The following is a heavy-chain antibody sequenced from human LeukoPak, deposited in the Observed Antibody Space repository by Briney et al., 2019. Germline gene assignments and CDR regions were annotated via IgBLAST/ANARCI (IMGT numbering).Heavy chain of an antibody. CDR1: GFTFSTYG. CDR2: IRYDGNNK. CDR3: ARAYYSDITDYPYIGY. J-gene: IGHJ4*02. Sequence: GRSLRLSCAASGFTFSTYGMHWVRQAPGKGLEWVAVIRYDGNNKFHVDSVRGRFTISRDNSKNTLYLQMNSLRAEDTAVYYCARAYYSDITDYPYIGYWGQGVLVTVSS. V-gene: IGHV3-33*01. D-gene: IGHD3-22*01.